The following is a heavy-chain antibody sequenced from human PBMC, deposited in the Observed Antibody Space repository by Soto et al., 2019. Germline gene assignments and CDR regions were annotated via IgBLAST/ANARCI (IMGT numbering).Heavy chain of an antibody. CDR1: GFSLSTSGVG. V-gene: IGHV2-5*01. J-gene: IGHJ5*02. Sequence: KSGPTLVNPTQTLTLTCTFSGFSLSTSGVGVGWIRQPPGKALEWLALIYWNDDKRYSPSLKSRLTITKDTSKNQVVLTMTNMDPVDTATYYCAHRQEFQGYVWGSYRYDNWFDPWGQGTLVTVSS. CDR3: AHRQEFQGYVWGSYRYDNWFDP. CDR2: IYWNDDK. D-gene: IGHD3-16*02.